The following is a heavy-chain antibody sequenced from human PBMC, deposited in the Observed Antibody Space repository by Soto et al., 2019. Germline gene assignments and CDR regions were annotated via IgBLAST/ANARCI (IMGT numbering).Heavy chain of an antibody. Sequence: GGSLRLSCAASGFTFPIYAMHWVRQTPGKGLAWVAVISYDGNNEYYADFVTGRFTISRDNSKNMLYLQMSSLRAEDTAVYYCARDQGSFPCNYYFDYWGQGTQVTVSS. J-gene: IGHJ4*02. V-gene: IGHV3-30-3*01. CDR1: GFTFPIYA. CDR2: ISYDGNNE. D-gene: IGHD3-10*01. CDR3: ARDQGSFPCNYYFDY.